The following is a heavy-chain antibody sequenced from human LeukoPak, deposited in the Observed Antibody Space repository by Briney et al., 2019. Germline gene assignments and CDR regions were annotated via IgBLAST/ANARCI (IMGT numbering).Heavy chain of an antibody. J-gene: IGHJ4*02. CDR2: ISYDGSNK. V-gene: IGHV3-30*12. Sequence: GGSLRLSCAASGFTFSSYGMHWVRQAPGKGLEWVAVISYDGSNKNYADSVKGRFTISGDNSKNTLYLQMNSLRAEDTAVYYCARRAGAYSHPYDYWGQGTLVTVSS. D-gene: IGHD4/OR15-4a*01. CDR1: GFTFSSYG. CDR3: ARRAGAYSHPYDY.